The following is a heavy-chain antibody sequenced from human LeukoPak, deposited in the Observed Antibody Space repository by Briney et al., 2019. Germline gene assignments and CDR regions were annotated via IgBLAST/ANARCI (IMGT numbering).Heavy chain of an antibody. CDR3: ARDRGFGGPRAYYYYMDV. J-gene: IGHJ6*03. CDR2: VSHSGST. Sequence: SETLSLTCTVSGGSISTYYWSWIRQPPGKGLEWIGYVSHSGSTNYNPSLKSRVTISVDTSKTQFSLNLSSVTAADTAVYYCARDRGFGGPRAYYYYMDVWGKGTTVTISS. V-gene: IGHV4-59*01. CDR1: GGSISTYY. D-gene: IGHD3-10*01.